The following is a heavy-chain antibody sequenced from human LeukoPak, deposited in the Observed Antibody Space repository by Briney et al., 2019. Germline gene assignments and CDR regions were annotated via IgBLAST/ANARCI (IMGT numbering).Heavy chain of an antibody. CDR1: GYTFTGYY. CDR2: INPNSGGT. CDR3: ARLAGNYYYGMDV. V-gene: IGHV1-2*02. J-gene: IGHJ6*02. Sequence: EASGKVSCKASGYTFTGYYMHWVRQAPGQGLEWMGWINPNSGGTNYAQKFQGRVTMTRDTSISTAYMELSRLRSDDTAVYYCARLAGNYYYGMDVWGQGTTVTVSS.